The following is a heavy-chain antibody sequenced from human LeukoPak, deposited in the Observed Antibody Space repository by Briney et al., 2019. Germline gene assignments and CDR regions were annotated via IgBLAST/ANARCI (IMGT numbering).Heavy chain of an antibody. CDR2: INTDGSST. V-gene: IGHV3-74*01. CDR1: GFTFSSYW. J-gene: IGHJ4*02. Sequence: GGSLRLSCAASGFTFSSYWMHWVRQAPGKGLVWVSRINTDGSSTSYADSVKGRFTISRDNAKNTLYLQMNSLRAEDTAVYYCARAVDYYDSSGYYQGGFDYWGQGTLVTVSS. D-gene: IGHD3-22*01. CDR3: ARAVDYYDSSGYYQGGFDY.